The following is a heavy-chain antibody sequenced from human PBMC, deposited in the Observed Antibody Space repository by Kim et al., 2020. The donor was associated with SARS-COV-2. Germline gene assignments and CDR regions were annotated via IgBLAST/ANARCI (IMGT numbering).Heavy chain of an antibody. V-gene: IGHV3-74*01. D-gene: IGHD3-9*01. J-gene: IGHJ4*02. CDR3: VRRQFTSDWYYFDY. CDR1: GFTFSSHW. Sequence: GGSLRLSCAASGFTFSSHWMHWVRQAPGKGLVWVSRINSDGTTTSYGDSVKGRFTISRDNAKNTLYLQMNSLRAEDTAVNYCVRRQFTSDWYYFDYWGQG. CDR2: INSDGTTT.